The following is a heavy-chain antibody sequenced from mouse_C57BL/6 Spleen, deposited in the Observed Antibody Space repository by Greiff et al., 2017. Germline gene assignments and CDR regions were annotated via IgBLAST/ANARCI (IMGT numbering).Heavy chain of an antibody. CDR2: IDPANGNT. J-gene: IGHJ2*01. V-gene: IGHV14-3*01. Sequence: VQLQQSVAELVRPGASVKLSCTASGFNIKNTYMHWVKQGPEQGLEWIGRIDPANGNTKYAPKFQGMVTIAADTSFNTAYLQFSSLTSEDTAIYSCANPISYIDYWGQGTTLTVSS. CDR3: ANPISYIDY. D-gene: IGHD1-2*01. CDR1: GFNIKNTY.